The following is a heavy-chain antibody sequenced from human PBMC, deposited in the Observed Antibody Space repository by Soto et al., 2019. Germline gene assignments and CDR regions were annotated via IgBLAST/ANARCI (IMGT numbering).Heavy chain of an antibody. J-gene: IGHJ6*02. D-gene: IGHD1-26*01. Sequence: GGSLRLSCAASGFTFSSYSMNWVRQAPGKGLEWVSSISSGGSYIYYADSVKGRFTISRDNAKNSLYLQMNSLRAEDMAVYYCARAPSNVGSYYGMDVWAQGTMVTVSS. CDR3: ARAPSNVGSYYGMDV. CDR2: ISSGGSYI. CDR1: GFTFSSYS. V-gene: IGHV3-21*01.